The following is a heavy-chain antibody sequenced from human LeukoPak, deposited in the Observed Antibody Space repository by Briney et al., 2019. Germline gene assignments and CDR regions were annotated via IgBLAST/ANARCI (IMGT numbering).Heavy chain of an antibody. CDR2: IYYGGST. D-gene: IGHD3-10*01. J-gene: IGHJ6*03. CDR3: ARVHYGSGSLYYYYYYMDV. V-gene: IGHV4-39*01. CDR1: GGSISRSRYY. Sequence: SETLSLTCTVSGGSISRSRYYWGWIRQPPGKGLKWIGSIYYGGSTYYSPSLKSRVTISVDTSKNQFSLKLTSVTAADTAVYYCARVHYGSGSLYYYYYYMDVWGKGTTVTISS.